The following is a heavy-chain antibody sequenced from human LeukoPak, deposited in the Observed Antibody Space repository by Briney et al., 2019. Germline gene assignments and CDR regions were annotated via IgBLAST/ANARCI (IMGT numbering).Heavy chain of an antibody. CDR2: ISSNGGST. J-gene: IGHJ4*02. V-gene: IGHV3-64*01. CDR1: GFTFSSYA. Sequence: PGGSLRLSCAASGFTFSSYAMHWVRQAPGKGLEYVSAISSNGGSTYYANSVKGRFTISRDNSKNTLYLQMGSLRAEDMAVYYCARGGLGELLSHFDYWGQGTLVTVSS. D-gene: IGHD3-10*01. CDR3: ARGGLGELLSHFDY.